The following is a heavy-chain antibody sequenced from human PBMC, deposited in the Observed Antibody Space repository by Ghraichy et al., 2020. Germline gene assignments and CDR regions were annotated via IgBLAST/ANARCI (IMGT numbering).Heavy chain of an antibody. J-gene: IGHJ4*02. V-gene: IGHV3-43*01. Sequence: GGSLRLSCTASGFTFNDFSMHWVRQVPGKGLEWVSLITSDGSTTYYADSVKGRFTISRDNSKNSLYLQMNSLRSEDTALYYCVKDSYCSGRTCYIYHLDFWGQGTLVTVSS. CDR3: VKDSYCSGRTCYIYHLDF. CDR1: GFTFNDFS. D-gene: IGHD2-15*01. CDR2: ITSDGSTT.